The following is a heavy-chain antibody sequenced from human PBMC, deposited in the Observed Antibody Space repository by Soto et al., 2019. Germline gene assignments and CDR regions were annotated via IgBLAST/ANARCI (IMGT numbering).Heavy chain of an antibody. CDR2: ISPSTSHI. J-gene: IGHJ6*02. Sequence: EVHLVESGGGLVKPGGSLRLSCAVSGFTFSSCTMNWVRQAPGKGLEWVSSISPSTSHIYYADSVKGRFTISRDNAKNSLFRQMNILRAGDTVVYYCSGCSGGACHQNYGMDVWGQGTTVNVSS. CDR1: GFTFSSCT. CDR3: SGCSGGACHQNYGMDV. D-gene: IGHD2-15*01. V-gene: IGHV3-21*01.